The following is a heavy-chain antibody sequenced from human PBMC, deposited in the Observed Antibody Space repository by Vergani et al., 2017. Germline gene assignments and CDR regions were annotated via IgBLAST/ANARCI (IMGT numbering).Heavy chain of an antibody. J-gene: IGHJ4*02. D-gene: IGHD1-14*01. CDR3: ARVIRGRKDC. CDR2: INHSGST. CDR1: GGSFSGYY. V-gene: IGHV4-34*01. Sequence: QVQLQQWGAGLLKPSETLSLTCAVYGGSFSGYYWSWIRQPPGKGLEWIGEINHSGSTNYNPSLKSRVTISVDTSKNQFSLKLSSVTAADTAVYYCARVIRGRKDCWSQGSLVTVSS.